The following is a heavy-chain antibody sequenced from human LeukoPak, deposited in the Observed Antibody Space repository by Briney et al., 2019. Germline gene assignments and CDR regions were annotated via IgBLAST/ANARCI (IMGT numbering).Heavy chain of an antibody. CDR1: GGSISSYY. V-gene: IGHV4-59*01. CDR3: ARDLVYSNYAFDP. D-gene: IGHD4-11*01. CDR2: IYYSGST. Sequence: SETLSLTCTVSGGSISSYYWSWIRQPPGKGLEWIGYIYYSGSTNYNPSLKSRVTISVDTSKNQFSLKLSSVTAADTAVYYCARDLVYSNYAFDPWGQGTLVTVSS. J-gene: IGHJ5*02.